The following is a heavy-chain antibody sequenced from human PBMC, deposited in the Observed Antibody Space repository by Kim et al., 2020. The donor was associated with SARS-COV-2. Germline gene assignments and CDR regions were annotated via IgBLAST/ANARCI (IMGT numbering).Heavy chain of an antibody. CDR3: AREIGSYSSSWHYDY. CDR1: GFTFSSYG. J-gene: IGHJ4*02. CDR2: IWYDGSNK. Sequence: GGSLRLSCAASGFTFSSYGMHWVRQAPGKGLEWVAVIWYDGSNKYYADSVKGRFTISRDNSKNTLYLQMNSLRAEDTAVYYCAREIGSYSSSWHYDYWGQGTLVTVSS. D-gene: IGHD6-13*01. V-gene: IGHV3-33*01.